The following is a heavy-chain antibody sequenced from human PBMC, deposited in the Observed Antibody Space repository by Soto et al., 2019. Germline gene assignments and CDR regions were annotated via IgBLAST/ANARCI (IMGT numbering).Heavy chain of an antibody. CDR1: GLTFSKAW. D-gene: IGHD5-18*01. Sequence: PGGSLRLSCAASGLTFSKAWMNWVRQAPGKGLEWVGRIKSKADDGTIEYAAPVRGRFTISRDDSENTLYLQMDSLKTEDTAVYYCTTSAMVWYYYYGMDVWGQGTTVTVSS. V-gene: IGHV3-15*01. CDR3: TTSAMVWYYYYGMDV. J-gene: IGHJ6*02. CDR2: IKSKADDGTI.